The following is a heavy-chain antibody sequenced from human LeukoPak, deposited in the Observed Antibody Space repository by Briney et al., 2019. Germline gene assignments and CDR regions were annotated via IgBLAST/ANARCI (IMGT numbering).Heavy chain of an antibody. Sequence: ASVKVSCKPSGYPFTSYGVSWVRPTPGQGLGRMGWISAYMGNTNYAQKHHGRVTMTTHTSTSTAYKELRSLRSDNTAVQCCARVLSSSWYPAFDYWGQGTLVTVSS. J-gene: IGHJ4*02. CDR2: ISAYMGNT. V-gene: IGHV1-18*04. D-gene: IGHD6-13*01. CDR1: GYPFTSYG. CDR3: ARVLSSSWYPAFDY.